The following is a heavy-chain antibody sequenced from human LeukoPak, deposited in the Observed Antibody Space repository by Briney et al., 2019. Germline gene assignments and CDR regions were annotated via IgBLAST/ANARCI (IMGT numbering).Heavy chain of an antibody. CDR2: ISAYNGNT. Sequence: ASVKVSCKASGYTFTSYGISWVRQAPGQGLEWMGWISAYNGNTNYVQKLQGRVTMTTDTSTSTAYMELRSLRSDDTAVYYCARVTYYYDSSGYSRLDYYYGMDVWGQGTTVTVSS. CDR1: GYTFTSYG. J-gene: IGHJ6*02. V-gene: IGHV1-18*01. CDR3: ARVTYYYDSSGYSRLDYYYGMDV. D-gene: IGHD3-22*01.